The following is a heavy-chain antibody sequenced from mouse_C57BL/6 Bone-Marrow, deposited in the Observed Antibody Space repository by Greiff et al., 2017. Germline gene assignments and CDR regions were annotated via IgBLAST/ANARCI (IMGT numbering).Heavy chain of an antibody. CDR3: AREGDSNYLFAY. D-gene: IGHD2-5*01. CDR1: GYAFTNYL. V-gene: IGHV1-54*01. Sequence: QVQLQQSGAELVRPGTSVKVSCKASGYAFTNYLIEWVKQRPGQGLEWIGVINPGSGGTNYNEKFKGKATLTADKSSSTAYMQLSSLTSEDSAVYFCAREGDSNYLFAYWGQGTLVTVSA. J-gene: IGHJ3*01. CDR2: INPGSGGT.